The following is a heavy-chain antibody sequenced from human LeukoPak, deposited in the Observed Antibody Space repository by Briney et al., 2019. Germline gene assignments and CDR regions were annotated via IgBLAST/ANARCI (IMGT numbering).Heavy chain of an antibody. J-gene: IGHJ4*02. V-gene: IGHV1-2*02. Sequence: ASVKVSCKASGYTFTSYGIGWVRQAPGQGLEWMGWINPNSGGTYYAQKFQGRVTMTRDTSIGTAYIELSRLRSDDTAVYYCARGSDWSGTYAPDFWGQGTLVTVSS. CDR2: INPNSGGT. CDR1: GYTFTSYG. D-gene: IGHD1-26*01. CDR3: ARGSDWSGTYAPDF.